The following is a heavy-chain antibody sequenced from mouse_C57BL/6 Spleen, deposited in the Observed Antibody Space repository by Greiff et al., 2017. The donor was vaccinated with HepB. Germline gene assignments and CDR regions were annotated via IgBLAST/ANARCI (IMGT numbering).Heavy chain of an antibody. J-gene: IGHJ3*01. V-gene: IGHV1-42*01. CDR2: INPSTGGT. CDR3: ARTYDYPFAY. CDR1: GYSFTGYY. D-gene: IGHD2-4*01. Sequence: VHVKQSGPELVKPGASVKISCKASGYSFTGYYMNWVKQSPEKSLEWIGEINPSTGGTTYNQKFKAKATLTVDKSSSTAYMQLKSLTSEDSAVYYCARTYDYPFAYWGQGTLVTVSA.